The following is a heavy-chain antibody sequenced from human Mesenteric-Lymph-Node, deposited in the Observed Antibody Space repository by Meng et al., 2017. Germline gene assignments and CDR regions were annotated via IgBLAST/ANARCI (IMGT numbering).Heavy chain of an antibody. CDR2: ISWNSGSI. CDR3: ARDFTPFVSYYDSSGYPPGLDY. CDR1: GFTFDDYA. J-gene: IGHJ4*02. D-gene: IGHD3-22*01. V-gene: IGHV3-9*01. Sequence: SLKISCAASGFTFDDYAMHWVRQAPGKGLEWVSGISWNSGSIGYADSVKGRFTISRDNSKNTLYLQMNSLRAEDTAVYYCARDFTPFVSYYDSSGYPPGLDYWGQGTLVTVSS.